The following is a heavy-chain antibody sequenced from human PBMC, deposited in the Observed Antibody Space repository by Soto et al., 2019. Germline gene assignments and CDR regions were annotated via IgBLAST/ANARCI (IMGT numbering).Heavy chain of an antibody. Sequence: SETLSLTCAVSGGSISSSNWWSWVRQPPGKGLEWIGEIYHSGSTNYNPSLKSRVTISVDKSKNQSSLKLSSVTAADTAVYYCARDHSSSSYYYGMDVWGQGTTVTVSS. CDR3: ARDHSSSSYYYGMDV. V-gene: IGHV4-4*02. CDR1: GGSISSSNW. CDR2: IYHSGST. J-gene: IGHJ6*02. D-gene: IGHD6-13*01.